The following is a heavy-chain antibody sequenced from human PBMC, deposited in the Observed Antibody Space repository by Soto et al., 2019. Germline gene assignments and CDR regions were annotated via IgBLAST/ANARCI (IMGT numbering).Heavy chain of an antibody. CDR3: ARENSYFDY. V-gene: IGHV1-18*01. CDR2: ISAYNANA. CDR1: GYTFRNFG. Sequence: QIRLLQSGAEVKKPGASVKVTCKASGYTFRNFGISWVRQDPGQGLERMGWISAYNANANYAQKFQGRLTMTADTSTSTAYMELRSLRSDDTAVYYCARENSYFDYWGQGTLVTVSS. J-gene: IGHJ4*02.